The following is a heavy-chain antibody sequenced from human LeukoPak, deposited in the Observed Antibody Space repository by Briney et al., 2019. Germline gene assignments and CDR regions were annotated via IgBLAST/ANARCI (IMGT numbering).Heavy chain of an antibody. J-gene: IGHJ6*02. V-gene: IGHV3-73*01. D-gene: IGHD6-6*01. CDR1: GFTFSGSA. CDR3: TRHGIIKAARTHYYYGMDV. CDR2: IRSKANSYAT. Sequence: GGSLRLSCAASGFTFSGSAMHWVRQASGKGLEWVGRIRSKANSYATAYAASVKGRFTISRDDSKNTAYLQMNSLKTEDTAVYYCTRHGIIKAARTHYYYGMDVWGQGTTVTVSS.